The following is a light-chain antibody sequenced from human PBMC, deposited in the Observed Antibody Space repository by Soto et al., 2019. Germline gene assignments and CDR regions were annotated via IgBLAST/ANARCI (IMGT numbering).Light chain of an antibody. Sequence: QSALPQPASVSGSPGQSITISCTGTSSDVGRYNYVSWYQQHPGKAPKLMIFEVTNRPSGVSDRFSGSKSANAASLTISGLQAEDEADYYCSSFTSSNTWVFGGGTKLTVL. CDR2: EVT. V-gene: IGLV2-14*01. CDR3: SSFTSSNTWV. CDR1: SSDVGRYNY. J-gene: IGLJ3*02.